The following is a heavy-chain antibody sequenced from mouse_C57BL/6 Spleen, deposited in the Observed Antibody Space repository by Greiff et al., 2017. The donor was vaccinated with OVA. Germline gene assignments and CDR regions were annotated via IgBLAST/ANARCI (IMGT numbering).Heavy chain of an antibody. CDR3: VVYYDYYYAMDY. CDR2: INPNNGGT. V-gene: IGHV1-18*01. CDR1: GYTFTDYN. J-gene: IGHJ4*01. Sequence: DVKLQESGPELVKPGASVKIPCKASGYTFTDYNMDWVKQSHGKSLEWIGDINPNNGGTIYNQKFKGKATLTVDKSSSTAYMELRSLTSEDTAVYYCVVYYDYYYAMDYWGQGTSVTVSS. D-gene: IGHD2-4*01.